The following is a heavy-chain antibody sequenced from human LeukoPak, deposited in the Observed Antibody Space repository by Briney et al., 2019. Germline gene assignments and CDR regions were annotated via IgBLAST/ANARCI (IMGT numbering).Heavy chain of an antibody. D-gene: IGHD4-11*01. Sequence: SETLSLTCTVSGGSISSYYWSWIRQPAGKGLEWIGRIYTSGSTNYNPSLKSRVTISVDTSKNQFSLKLSSVTAADTAVYYCAREVGDYSNFYYYYYMDVWGKGTTVTVSS. J-gene: IGHJ6*03. V-gene: IGHV4-4*07. CDR1: GGSISSYY. CDR2: IYTSGST. CDR3: AREVGDYSNFYYYYYMDV.